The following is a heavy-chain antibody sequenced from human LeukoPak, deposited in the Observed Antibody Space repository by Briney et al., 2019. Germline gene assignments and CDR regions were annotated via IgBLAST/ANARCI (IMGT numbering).Heavy chain of an antibody. J-gene: IGHJ4*02. CDR2: ISSSSSYI. CDR3: AREPEYSSSSGY. Sequence: GGSLRLSCAASGFPFIDYYMNWVRQAPGKGLEWVSSISSSSSYIYYADSVKGRFTISRDNAKNSLYLQMNSLRAEDTAVYYCAREPEYSSSSGYWGQGTLVTVSS. D-gene: IGHD6-6*01. CDR1: GFPFIDYY. V-gene: IGHV3-21*01.